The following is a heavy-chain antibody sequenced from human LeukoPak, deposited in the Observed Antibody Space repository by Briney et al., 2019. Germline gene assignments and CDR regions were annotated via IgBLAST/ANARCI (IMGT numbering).Heavy chain of an antibody. Sequence: HPGGSLRLSCAASGFTFSSYAMSWVRQAPGKGLERVGTISPDGSDKYYVDSVKGRFTISRDNAKTSLYLQINSLRADDTALYFCARGIVVVVGASDHFDYWGQGTLITVSS. CDR3: ARGIVVVVGASDHFDY. CDR2: ISPDGSDK. J-gene: IGHJ4*02. CDR1: GFTFSSYA. V-gene: IGHV3-7*01. D-gene: IGHD2-15*01.